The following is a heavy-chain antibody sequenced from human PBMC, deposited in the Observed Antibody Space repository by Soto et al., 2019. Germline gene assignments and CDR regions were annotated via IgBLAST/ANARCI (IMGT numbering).Heavy chain of an antibody. D-gene: IGHD1-26*01. V-gene: IGHV4-38-2*01. CDR3: ASGPGWELPRYFDY. CDR2: IYHSGST. CDR1: GYSISSGYY. J-gene: IGHJ4*02. Sequence: SETLSLTCAVSGYSISSGYYWGWIRQPPGKGLEWIGSIYHSGSTYYNPSLKSRVTISVDTSKNQFSLKLSSVTAADTAVYYCASGPGWELPRYFDYWGQGTLVTV.